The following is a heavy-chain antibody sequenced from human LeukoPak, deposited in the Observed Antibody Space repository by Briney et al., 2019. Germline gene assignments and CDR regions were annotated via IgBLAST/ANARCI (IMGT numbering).Heavy chain of an antibody. CDR2: ISGTGSST. CDR3: AKLSASTVSTARSYYGMDV. V-gene: IGHV3-23*01. CDR1: GFIFSNYA. D-gene: IGHD4-17*01. J-gene: IGHJ6*02. Sequence: PGGSLRLSCAASGFIFSNYAMNWVRQAPGKGLEWVSNISGTGSSTNYADYVKGRFTISRDNSKNTLYLQMNSLRAEDTAVYYCAKLSASTVSTARSYYGMDVWGQGTTVTVSS.